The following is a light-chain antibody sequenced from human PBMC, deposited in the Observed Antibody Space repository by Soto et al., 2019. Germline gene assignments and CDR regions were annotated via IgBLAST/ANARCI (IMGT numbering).Light chain of an antibody. J-gene: IGKJ1*01. CDR1: QSVSSSY. V-gene: IGKV3-20*01. Sequence: EIVLTQSPGTLSLSPGERATLSCRASQSVSSSYLAWYQQKPGQAPRLLIYGASSRATSIPDRFSGSGSGTEFTLTISRLEPEDFALYYCQQYGSSPETFGQGTKVEIK. CDR3: QQYGSSPET. CDR2: GAS.